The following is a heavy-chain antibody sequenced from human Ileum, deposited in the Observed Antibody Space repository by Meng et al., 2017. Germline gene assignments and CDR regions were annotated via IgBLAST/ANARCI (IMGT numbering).Heavy chain of an antibody. CDR3: ARARLQWIFDY. CDR1: GYTFTSYY. V-gene: IGHV1-46*01. Sequence: ASVQVSCKASGYTFTSYYMHWVRQAPGHGLEWMGIINTSGGSTSYAQKFQGRVTMTRDTSTSTVYMELISLRSEDTAVYYCARARLQWIFDYWGQGTLVTVSS. J-gene: IGHJ4*02. D-gene: IGHD4-11*01. CDR2: INTSGGST.